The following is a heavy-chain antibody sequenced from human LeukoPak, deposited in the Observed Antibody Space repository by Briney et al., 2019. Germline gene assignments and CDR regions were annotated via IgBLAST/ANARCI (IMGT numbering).Heavy chain of an antibody. CDR2: MNPNSGNT. Sequence: ASVKVSCTASGYTFTSYDINWVRQATGQGLEWMGWMNPNSGNTGYAQKFQGRVTITRNTSISTAYMELSSLRSEDTAVYYCARGYYGSGSFYHDDAFDIWGQGTMVTVSS. V-gene: IGHV1-8*03. J-gene: IGHJ3*02. CDR1: GYTFTSYD. D-gene: IGHD3-10*01. CDR3: ARGYYGSGSFYHDDAFDI.